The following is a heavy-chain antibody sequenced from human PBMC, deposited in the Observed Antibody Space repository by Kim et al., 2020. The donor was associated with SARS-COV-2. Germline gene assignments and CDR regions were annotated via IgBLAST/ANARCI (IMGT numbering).Heavy chain of an antibody. Sequence: ASVKVSCKASGYTFTGYYMHWVRQAPGQGLEWMGRINPNSGGTNYAQKFQGRVTMTRDTSISTAYMELSRLRSDDTAVYYCARDPPCGYSGCQGNWFDPWGQGTLVTVSS. CDR2: INPNSGGT. V-gene: IGHV1-2*06. J-gene: IGHJ5*02. D-gene: IGHD5-12*01. CDR3: ARDPPCGYSGCQGNWFDP. CDR1: GYTFTGYY.